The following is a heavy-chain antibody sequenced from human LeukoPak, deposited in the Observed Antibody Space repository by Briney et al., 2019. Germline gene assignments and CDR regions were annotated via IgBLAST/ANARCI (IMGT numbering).Heavy chain of an antibody. CDR2: ISYDGSNK. V-gene: IGHV3-30*19. D-gene: IGHD3-16*01. CDR1: GFAFSTYG. J-gene: IGHJ3*02. CDR3: ARGPIIGGATDAFDI. Sequence: GRSLRLSCTASGFAFSTYGMHWVRQAPGKGLEWVAVISYDGSNKYYADSVKGRFTISRDNSKNTLYLQMNSLRAEDTAVYYCARGPIIGGATDAFDIWGQGTMVTVSS.